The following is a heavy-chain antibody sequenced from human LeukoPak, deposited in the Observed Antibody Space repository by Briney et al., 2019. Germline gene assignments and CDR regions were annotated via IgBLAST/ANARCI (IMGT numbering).Heavy chain of an antibody. CDR1: GFTFSSYN. Sequence: PGGSLRLSCAVSGFTFSSYNMNWVRRAPGKGLEWVSYICSSVSTRYYADSVKGRFTISRDNGKHSLYLQMNSLRAEDTAVYYCAREGSDFWSGYSKGYFDYWGQGTLVTVSS. D-gene: IGHD3-3*01. V-gene: IGHV3-48*01. CDR3: AREGSDFWSGYSKGYFDY. J-gene: IGHJ4*02. CDR2: ICSSVSTR.